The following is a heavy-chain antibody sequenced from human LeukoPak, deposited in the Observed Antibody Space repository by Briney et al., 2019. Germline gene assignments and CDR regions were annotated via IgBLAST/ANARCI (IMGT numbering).Heavy chain of an antibody. J-gene: IGHJ4*02. CDR1: GFTFSSYS. D-gene: IGHD3-10*01. V-gene: IGHV3-48*02. CDR3: ERFAGDNY. Sequence: GGSLRLSCATSGFTFSSYSMNWARQAPGKGLEWVSYISDSGTTIYYAYSVKGRFTISKDNAKNSVSLQVNSLRHEDTAVYYCERFAGDNYWGQGTLVTVSS. CDR2: ISDSGTTI.